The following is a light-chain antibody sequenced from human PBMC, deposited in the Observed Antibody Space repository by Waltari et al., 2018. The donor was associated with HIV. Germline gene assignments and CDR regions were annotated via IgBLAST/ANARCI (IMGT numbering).Light chain of an antibody. Sequence: DIQLTQSPSFLSASVGDIVTITCRASQGINSYLAWYQQHPGTAPNLLIYGASTLQGGVPSRFSGSGSGTEFTLTISSLQPEDFATYYCQQINSYPYTFGQGTKLEIK. CDR3: QQINSYPYT. CDR2: GAS. V-gene: IGKV1-9*01. CDR1: QGINSY. J-gene: IGKJ2*01.